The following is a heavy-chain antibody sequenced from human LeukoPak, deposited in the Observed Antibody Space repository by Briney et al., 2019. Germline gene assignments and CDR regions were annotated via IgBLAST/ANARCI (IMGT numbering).Heavy chain of an antibody. J-gene: IGHJ4*02. V-gene: IGHV3-33*01. D-gene: IGHD6-25*01. Sequence: GGSLRLSCAASGFTFSSYGMHWVRQAPGKGLEWVAVIWYDGSNKYYADSVKGRFTISRDNSKNTLYLQMNSLRVEDTAVYYCARVRSGDYFDYWGQGTLVTVSS. CDR2: IWYDGSNK. CDR3: ARVRSGDYFDY. CDR1: GFTFSSYG.